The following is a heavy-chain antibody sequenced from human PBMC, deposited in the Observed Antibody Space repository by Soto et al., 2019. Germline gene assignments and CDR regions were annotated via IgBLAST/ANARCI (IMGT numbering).Heavy chain of an antibody. V-gene: IGHV4-31*03. Sequence: SETLSLTCTVSGGSIRSGGYYWSWVRQNPRKGLEWIGNIYYSGNTYYNPSLKSRLTISVDTSKNQFPLNLSSVTAADTAVYYCARDRLMATAGTARHYFGLDVWGQGTTVTVSS. J-gene: IGHJ6*02. D-gene: IGHD5-18*01. CDR3: ARDRLMATAGTARHYFGLDV. CDR2: IYYSGNT. CDR1: GGSIRSGGYY.